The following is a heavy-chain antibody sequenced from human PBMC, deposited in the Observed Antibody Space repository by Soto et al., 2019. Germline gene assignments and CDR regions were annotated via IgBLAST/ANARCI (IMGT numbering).Heavy chain of an antibody. CDR1: GFTFDDYA. V-gene: IGHV3-9*01. J-gene: IGHJ6*03. Sequence: GGSLRLSCAASGFTFDDYAMHWVRQAPGKGLEWVSGISWNSGSIGYAGSVKGRFTISRDNAKNSLYLQMNSLRAEDTALYYCAKDIRYESRYMDVWGKGTTVTVSS. D-gene: IGHD1-1*01. CDR3: AKDIRYESRYMDV. CDR2: ISWNSGSI.